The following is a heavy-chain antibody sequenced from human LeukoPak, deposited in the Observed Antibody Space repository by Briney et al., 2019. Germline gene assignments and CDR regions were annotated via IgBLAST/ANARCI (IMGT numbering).Heavy chain of an antibody. CDR3: ARKMKTGDRVGPFDI. Sequence: SGDSLRLLCAPSGFTLSIYSVNWVRQAPGKGLEWVSSIISSSSHIYYAVSVQRRFAISKDNAKNSQYLKMNSLRAEDTAVYYCARKMKTGDRVGPFDIWGQATMVTVSS. CDR1: GFTLSIYS. CDR2: IISSSSHI. V-gene: IGHV3-21*01. J-gene: IGHJ3*02. D-gene: IGHD1-1*01.